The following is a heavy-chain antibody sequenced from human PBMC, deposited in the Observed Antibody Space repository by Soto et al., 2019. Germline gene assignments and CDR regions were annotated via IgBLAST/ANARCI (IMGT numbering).Heavy chain of an antibody. D-gene: IGHD6-19*01. J-gene: IGHJ4*02. V-gene: IGHV3-23*01. CDR1: GFTFSNYA. Sequence: EVQLLESGGGLVQPGGSLRLSCAASGFTFSNYAIAWVRQAPGKGLEWVSGISGSGGTTYYADSVKGRFTISRDNYKDPLHLQMNSLRAEDTAVYYCAKTPRQWLVYFDYWGQGALVTVSS. CDR2: ISGSGGTT. CDR3: AKTPRQWLVYFDY.